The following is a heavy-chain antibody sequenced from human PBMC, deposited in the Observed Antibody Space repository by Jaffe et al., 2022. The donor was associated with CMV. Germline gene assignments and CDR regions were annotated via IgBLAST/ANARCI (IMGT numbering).Heavy chain of an antibody. J-gene: IGHJ4*02. Sequence: QVQLVQSGAEVKKPGASVKVSCKASGYTFTSYGISWVRQAPGQGLEWMGWISAYNGNTNYAQKLQGRVTMTTDTSTSTAYMELRSLRSDDTAVYYCARDLVYDFWSGYYYYFDYWGQGTLVTVSS. CDR1: GYTFTSYG. CDR2: ISAYNGNT. D-gene: IGHD3-3*01. CDR3: ARDLVYDFWSGYYYYFDY. V-gene: IGHV1-18*04.